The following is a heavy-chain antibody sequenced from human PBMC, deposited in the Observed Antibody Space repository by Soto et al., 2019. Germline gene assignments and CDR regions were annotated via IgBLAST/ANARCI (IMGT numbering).Heavy chain of an antibody. V-gene: IGHV1-2*02. CDR3: ARGGGVGVAGSAAFDM. Sequence: QLHLVQSGAVVKKPGASVTVSCSASGYPVTAYYMHWVRQAPGRGLEWMGGINPATGAAKYTQTFQGRVPRTRDTSTSTVFMELRGLTSEDTAVFYCARGGGVGVAGSAAFDMWGQGILVTVAS. J-gene: IGHJ3*02. D-gene: IGHD3-3*01. CDR1: GYPVTAYY. CDR2: INPATGAA.